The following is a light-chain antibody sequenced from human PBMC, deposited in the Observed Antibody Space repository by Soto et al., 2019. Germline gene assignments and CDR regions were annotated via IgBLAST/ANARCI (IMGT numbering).Light chain of an antibody. CDR3: QQYNNWPLT. CDR2: GAS. CDR1: QSVTIN. J-gene: IGKJ4*01. Sequence: EIVMTQSPGTLSVSPGERATLSCRASQSVTINLAWYQQKPGQAPRLLIYGASTRANGIPARFSGSGSGTEFTLTISSLLSEDFAVYYCQQYNNWPLTFGGGTKVEI. V-gene: IGKV3-15*01.